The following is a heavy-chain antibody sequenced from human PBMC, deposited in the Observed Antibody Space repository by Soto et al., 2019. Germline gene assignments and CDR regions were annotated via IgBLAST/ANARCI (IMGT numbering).Heavy chain of an antibody. D-gene: IGHD3-10*01. V-gene: IGHV1-69*02. J-gene: IGHJ4*02. CDR2: IIPILGIA. CDR1: GGTFSSYT. Sequence: QVQLVQSGAEVKKPGSSVKVSCKASGGTFSSYTISWVRQAPGQGLEWMGRIIPILGIANYAQKFQGRVTITADKSTSTAYMELSSLRSEDTAVYYCASITMVRGVLLDYWGQGTLVTVS. CDR3: ASITMVRGVLLDY.